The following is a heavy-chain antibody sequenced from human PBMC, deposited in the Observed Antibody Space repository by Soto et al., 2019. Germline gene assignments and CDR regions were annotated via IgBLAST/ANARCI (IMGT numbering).Heavy chain of an antibody. J-gene: IGHJ4*02. CDR1: GFTLSSYS. D-gene: IGHD6-19*01. CDR3: ARDPSFYSSGWYYFDY. CDR2: ISSSSYI. Sequence: GGSLRLSCAASGFTLSSYSMNWVRQAPGKGLEWVSSISSSSYIYYADSVKVRFTISRDNAKNSLYLQMNSLRAEDTAVYYCARDPSFYSSGWYYFDYWGQGTLVTVSS. V-gene: IGHV3-21*01.